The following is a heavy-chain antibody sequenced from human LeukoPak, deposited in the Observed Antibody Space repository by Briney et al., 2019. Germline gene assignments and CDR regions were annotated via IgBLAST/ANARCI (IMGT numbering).Heavy chain of an antibody. CDR3: ARLHYDVLTGPFDY. D-gene: IGHD3-9*01. V-gene: IGHV3-66*04. Sequence: GGFLRLSCAASGITVSTNYMSWVRQAPGKGLEWVSIIYSGGATFYADSVKGRFTISRANSKNTLWLQMNSLRAEDTAVYYCARLHYDVLTGPFDYWGQGTLVTVSS. CDR2: IYSGGAT. J-gene: IGHJ4*02. CDR1: GITVSTNY.